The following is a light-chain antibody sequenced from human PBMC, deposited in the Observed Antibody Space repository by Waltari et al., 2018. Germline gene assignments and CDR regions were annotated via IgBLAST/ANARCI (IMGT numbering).Light chain of an antibody. Sequence: QSALTQPASVSGSPGQSITISCTGTVSDVGGYDYVSWYQRHPGKVPKVMIYDVNKRPSGVSDRFSGSKSGYTASLTISGLQAQDEADYYCSSYTSSRAIFVFGIGTKVTVL. CDR1: VSDVGGYDY. J-gene: IGLJ1*01. CDR2: DVN. CDR3: SSYTSSRAIFV. V-gene: IGLV2-14*01.